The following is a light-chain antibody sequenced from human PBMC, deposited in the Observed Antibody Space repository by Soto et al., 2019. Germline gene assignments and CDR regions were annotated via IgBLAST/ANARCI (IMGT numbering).Light chain of an antibody. J-gene: IGKJ2*01. CDR1: QSVLYSANNKNY. V-gene: IGKV4-1*01. CDR3: QQYYSSPQT. Sequence: DIVMTQSPDSLAVSLGERATINCKSSQSVLYSANNKNYLAWYQQKPGQPPNLLIYWASTRESGVPDRFSGSGSGTDFTLTISSLQAEDVAVYYCQQYYSSPQTFGQGTKLEIK. CDR2: WAS.